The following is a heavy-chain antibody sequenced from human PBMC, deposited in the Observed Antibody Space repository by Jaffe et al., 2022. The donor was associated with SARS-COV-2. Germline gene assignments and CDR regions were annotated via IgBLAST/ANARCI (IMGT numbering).Heavy chain of an antibody. CDR3: VRDIVGTASYTADY. D-gene: IGHD2-21*02. CDR2: IHTNTGNP. Sequence: QVQLVQSGSELKMPGASVKISCKASGYTFTTYAINWVRQAPGQGLEWMGWIHTNTGNPTYAQGFTGRFVFSLDTSVSTAYLKISSLEAEDTAVYYCVRDIVGTASYTADYWGQGTLVTVSS. J-gene: IGHJ4*02. V-gene: IGHV7-4-1*02. CDR1: GYTFTTYA.